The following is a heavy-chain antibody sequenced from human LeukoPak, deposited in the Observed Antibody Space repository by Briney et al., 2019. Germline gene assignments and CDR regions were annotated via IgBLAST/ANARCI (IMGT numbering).Heavy chain of an antibody. CDR3: ARAVAGTHWFDP. CDR1: GFTLNTYD. D-gene: IGHD6-19*01. Sequence: GGSLRLSCAASGFTLNTYDMHWVRQPTGKGLEWVSGIDIPGNTYYPDSVKGRFTMSRESAKNSLYLQMNNLRAGDTAVYYCARAVAGTHWFDPWGQGTLVTVSS. J-gene: IGHJ5*02. V-gene: IGHV3-13*01. CDR2: IDIPGNT.